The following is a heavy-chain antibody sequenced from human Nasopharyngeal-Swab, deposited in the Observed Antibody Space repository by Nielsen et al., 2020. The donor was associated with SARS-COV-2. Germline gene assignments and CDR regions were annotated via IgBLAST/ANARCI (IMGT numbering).Heavy chain of an antibody. CDR3: AREGQVGATTGFDY. CDR2: IYSGGSST. J-gene: IGHJ4*02. D-gene: IGHD1-26*01. V-gene: IGHV3-23*03. CDR1: GFTFSSYA. Sequence: GESLKISCAASGFTFSSYAMSWVRQAPGKGLEWVSVIYSGGSSTYYADSVKGRFTISRDNSKTTLYLQMNSLRAEDTAVYYCAREGQVGATTGFDYWGQGTLVTVSS.